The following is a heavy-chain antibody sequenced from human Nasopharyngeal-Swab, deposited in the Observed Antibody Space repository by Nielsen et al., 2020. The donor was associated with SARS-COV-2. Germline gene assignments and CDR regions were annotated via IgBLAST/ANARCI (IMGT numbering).Heavy chain of an antibody. Sequence: RQAPGKGLEWIGYIYYSGSTYYNPSLKSRVTISVGTSKNQFSLKLSSVTAADTAVYYCARAAITMIVVVSAFDIWGQGTMVTVSS. V-gene: IGHV4-31*02. D-gene: IGHD3-22*01. CDR2: IYYSGST. CDR3: ARAAITMIVVVSAFDI. J-gene: IGHJ3*02.